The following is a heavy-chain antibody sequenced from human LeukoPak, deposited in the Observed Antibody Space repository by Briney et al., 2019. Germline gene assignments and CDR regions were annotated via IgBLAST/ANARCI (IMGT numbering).Heavy chain of an antibody. CDR3: TLGGYCSSTSCLGSNWFDP. CDR1: GFTFSGSA. J-gene: IGHJ5*02. V-gene: IGHV3-73*01. Sequence: LGGSLRLSCAASGFTFSGSAMHWVRQASGKGLEWVGRIRSKANSYATAYAASVKGRFTISRDDSKNTAYLQMNSLKTEDTAVYYCTLGGYCSSTSCLGSNWFDPWGQGTLVTVSS. CDR2: IRSKANSYAT. D-gene: IGHD2-2*01.